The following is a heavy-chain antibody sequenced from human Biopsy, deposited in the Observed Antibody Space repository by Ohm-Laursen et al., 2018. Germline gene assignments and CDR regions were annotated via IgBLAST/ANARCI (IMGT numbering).Heavy chain of an antibody. CDR2: IYSSGIT. D-gene: IGHD2/OR15-2a*01. CDR3: ARATNSTGWPYCYFYGMDV. CDR1: GGSMIHYY. Sequence: GTLSLTCTVSGGSMIHYYWNWIRQSPGKGLEWIAYIYSSGITNYNPSLKSRLTISVDTSKNQFSLRLNSVTAADTAVYYCARATNSTGWPYCYFYGMDVWGQGTTVTVSS. V-gene: IGHV4-59*01. J-gene: IGHJ6*02.